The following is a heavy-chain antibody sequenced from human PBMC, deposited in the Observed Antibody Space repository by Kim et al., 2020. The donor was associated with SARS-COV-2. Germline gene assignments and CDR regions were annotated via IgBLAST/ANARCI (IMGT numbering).Heavy chain of an antibody. CDR2: IYHSGST. CDR3: ARRGVGGAAAGTDDY. D-gene: IGHD6-13*01. V-gene: IGHV4-4*02. CDR1: GGSISSSNW. Sequence: SETLSLTCAVSGGSISSSNWWSWVRQPPGKGLEWIGEIYHSGSTNYNPSLKSRVTISVDKSKNQSSLKLSSVTAAAAAVYYCARRGVGGAAAGTDDYWGQGTLVTVSS. J-gene: IGHJ4*02.